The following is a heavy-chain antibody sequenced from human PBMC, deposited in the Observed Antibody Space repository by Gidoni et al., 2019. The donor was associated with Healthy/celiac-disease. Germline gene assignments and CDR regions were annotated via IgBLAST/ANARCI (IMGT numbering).Heavy chain of an antibody. D-gene: IGHD3-9*01. CDR3: ARGRYDILTGRPSSNNWFDP. CDR1: GGSISSGSYY. J-gene: IGHJ5*02. CDR2: IYTSGST. V-gene: IGHV4-61*02. Sequence: QVQLQESGPGLVKPSQTLSLTCTVSGGSISSGSYYWSWIRQPAGKGLEWIGRIYTSGSTNYNPSLKSRVTISVDTSKNQFSLKLSSVTAADTAVYCCARGRYDILTGRPSSNNWFDPWGQGTLVTVSS.